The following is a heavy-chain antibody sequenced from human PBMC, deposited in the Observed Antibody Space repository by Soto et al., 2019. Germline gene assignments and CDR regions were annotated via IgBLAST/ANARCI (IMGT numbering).Heavy chain of an antibody. V-gene: IGHV3-9*01. CDR3: AKDLGYSGYTNYYYGMDV. D-gene: IGHD5-12*01. CDR1: GFTFDDYA. J-gene: IGHJ6*02. Sequence: GGSLRLSCAASGFTFDDYAMHWVRQAPGKGLEWVSGISWNSGSIGYADSVKGRFTISRDNAKNSLYLQMNSLRAEDTALYYCAKDLGYSGYTNYYYGMDVWGQGTTVTVSS. CDR2: ISWNSGSI.